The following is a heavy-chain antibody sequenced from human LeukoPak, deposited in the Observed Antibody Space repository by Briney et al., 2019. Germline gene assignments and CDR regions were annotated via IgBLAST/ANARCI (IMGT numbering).Heavy chain of an antibody. Sequence: PGGSLRLSCAASGFTFSNFAMNWVRQAPGKGLEWVSTISGSGGSTYYADSVKGRFTISRDNSKNTLYLQMNSLRAEDTAVYYCAKADYDFWSGYNYWGQGTLVTVSS. D-gene: IGHD3-3*01. CDR3: AKADYDFWSGYNY. V-gene: IGHV3-23*01. CDR1: GFTFSNFA. J-gene: IGHJ4*02. CDR2: ISGSGGST.